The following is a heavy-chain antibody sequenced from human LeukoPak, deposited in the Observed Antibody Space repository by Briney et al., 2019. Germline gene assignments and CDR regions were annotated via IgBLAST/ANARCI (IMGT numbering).Heavy chain of an antibody. CDR1: GFTFSSYA. Sequence: QPGGSLRLSCAASGFTFSSYAMSWVRQAPGRGLEWVSSISGNGAGTYYADSVKGRFTISRGNSKNTLYLHVNSLRAEDTAVYYCAKDTSIGKYCTSGVCSPFDYWGQGTLVTVSS. J-gene: IGHJ4*02. CDR2: ISGNGAGT. CDR3: AKDTSIGKYCTSGVCSPFDY. V-gene: IGHV3-23*01. D-gene: IGHD2-8*01.